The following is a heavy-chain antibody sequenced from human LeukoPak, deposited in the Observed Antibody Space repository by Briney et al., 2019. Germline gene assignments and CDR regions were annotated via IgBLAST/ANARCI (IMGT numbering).Heavy chain of an antibody. D-gene: IGHD3-3*01. CDR3: ARGGPYYDFWSGYHYYFDY. J-gene: IGHJ4*02. V-gene: IGHV4-34*01. Sequence: SETLSLTCAVYGGSFSGYYWSWIRQPPGKGLEWIGEINHIGSTNYNPSLKSRVTISVDTSKNQFSLKLSSVTAADTAVYYCARGGPYYDFWSGYHYYFDYWGQGTLVTVSS. CDR1: GGSFSGYY. CDR2: INHIGST.